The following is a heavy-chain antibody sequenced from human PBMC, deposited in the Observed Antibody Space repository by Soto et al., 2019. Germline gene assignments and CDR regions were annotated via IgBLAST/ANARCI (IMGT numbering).Heavy chain of an antibody. D-gene: IGHD3-3*01. CDR3: ARKYDFWRGWLDY. V-gene: IGHV1-18*01. CDR1: GYTFTSYG. J-gene: IGHJ4*02. Sequence: GASLKVSCKASGYTFTSYGISWVRQAPGQGLEWMGWISAYNGNTNYAQKLQGRVTMTTDTSTSTAYVELRSLRSDDTAVYYCARKYDFWRGWLDYWGQGTLVTVSS. CDR2: ISAYNGNT.